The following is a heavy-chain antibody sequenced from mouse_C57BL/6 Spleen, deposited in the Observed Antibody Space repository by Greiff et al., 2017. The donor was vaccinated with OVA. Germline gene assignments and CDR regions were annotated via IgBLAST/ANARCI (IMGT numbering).Heavy chain of an antibody. CDR2: IRLKSDNYAT. CDR1: GLTFSNYW. D-gene: IGHD4-1*01. V-gene: IGHV6-3*01. CDR3: TGWDEGPWFAY. J-gene: IGHJ3*01. Sequence: EVKVEESGGGLVQPGGSMKLSCVASGLTFSNYWMNWVRQSPEKGLEWVAQIRLKSDNYATHYAESVKGRFTISRDDSKSSVYLQMNNLRAEDTVIYYCTGWDEGPWFAYWGQGTLVTVSA.